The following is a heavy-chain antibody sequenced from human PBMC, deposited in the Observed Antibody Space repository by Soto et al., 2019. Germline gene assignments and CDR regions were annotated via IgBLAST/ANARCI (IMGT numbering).Heavy chain of an antibody. D-gene: IGHD3-22*01. CDR2: IYYSGST. CDR3: ARDLNFYDSSGIFDY. Sequence: QVQLQESGPGLVKPSETLSLTCTVSGGSVSSGSYYWSWIRQPPGKGLEWIGNIYYSGSTNYNPSLKSRVTLSADPSNKQFSLKLSSVTAADTAVYYCARDLNFYDSSGIFDYWGQGTLVTVSS. V-gene: IGHV4-61*01. CDR1: GGSVSSGSYY. J-gene: IGHJ4*02.